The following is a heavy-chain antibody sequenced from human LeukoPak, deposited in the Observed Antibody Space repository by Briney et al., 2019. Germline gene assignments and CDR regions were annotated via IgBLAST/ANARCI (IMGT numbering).Heavy chain of an antibody. CDR2: FDPEDGER. Sequence: ASVKVSCKVSGYTLTDLSMHWVRQAPGKGLEWMGGFDPEDGERIYAQKFQGRVTMSEDTSTDTAHMELSSLRSEDTAVYYCATGLRLEELTSLDYWGQGALVTVSS. D-gene: IGHD3-16*01. CDR1: GYTLTDLS. J-gene: IGHJ4*02. V-gene: IGHV1-24*01. CDR3: ATGLRLEELTSLDY.